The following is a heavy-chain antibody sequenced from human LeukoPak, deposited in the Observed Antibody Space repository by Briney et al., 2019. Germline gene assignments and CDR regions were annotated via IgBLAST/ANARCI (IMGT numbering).Heavy chain of an antibody. CDR2: INPNSGGT. CDR1: GYTFTGYY. D-gene: IGHD3-22*01. CDR3: ARDRGDYYDSSGYYGFY. V-gene: IGHV1-2*02. Sequence: GASVKVSCKASGYTFTGYYMHWVRQAPGQGLEWMGWINPNSGGTNYAQKFQGRVTMTRDTSISTAYMELSRLGSDDTAVYYCARDRGDYYDSSGYYGFYWGQGTLVTVSS. J-gene: IGHJ4*02.